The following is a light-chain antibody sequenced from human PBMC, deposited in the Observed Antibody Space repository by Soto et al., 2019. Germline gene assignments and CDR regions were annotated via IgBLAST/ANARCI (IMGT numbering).Light chain of an antibody. CDR2: GAS. CDR3: QQYGSSPIT. Sequence: DIMFTQSPGTLSLSPGERATLSCRSSQSVSNNYLAWYQQKPGQAPRLLIYGASNRATGIPDRFSGSGSGTDFTLTISRLEPEDFTVYYCQQYGSSPITFGQGTRLEVK. V-gene: IGKV3-20*01. J-gene: IGKJ5*01. CDR1: QSVSNNY.